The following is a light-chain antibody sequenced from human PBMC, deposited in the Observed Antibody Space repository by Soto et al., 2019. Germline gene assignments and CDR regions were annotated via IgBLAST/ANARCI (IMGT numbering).Light chain of an antibody. CDR2: AAS. V-gene: IGKV3-20*01. J-gene: IGKJ4*01. CDR1: QSVKNNY. Sequence: EIVLKQSPDTLSLSPGDRATLSCRASQSVKNNYLSWYQQKPGQAPRFLIYAASSMATGIPDRFSGSGSGTDFTLTISRLEPEDFAVYYCQQYGSTPLTFGGGTKVDIK. CDR3: QQYGSTPLT.